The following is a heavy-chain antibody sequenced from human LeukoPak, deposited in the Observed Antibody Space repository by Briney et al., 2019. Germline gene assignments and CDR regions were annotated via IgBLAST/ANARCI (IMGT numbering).Heavy chain of an antibody. Sequence: GGSLRLSCVASGFTFSNAWMTWVRQAPGKGLEWVAGIKSKPDGETIDYAAPVKGRFTISRDDSKNTVYLQMNSLNSEDTAVYYCTTGTMVRGGPGFDYWGQGTLVIVSS. J-gene: IGHJ4*02. CDR3: TTGTMVRGGPGFDY. D-gene: IGHD3-10*01. V-gene: IGHV3-15*01. CDR1: GFTFSNAW. CDR2: IKSKPDGETI.